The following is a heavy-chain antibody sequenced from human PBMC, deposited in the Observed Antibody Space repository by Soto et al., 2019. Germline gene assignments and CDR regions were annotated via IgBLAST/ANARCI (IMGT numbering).Heavy chain of an antibody. V-gene: IGHV1-69*13. CDR2: IIPIFGTA. Sequence: GASVKVSCKASGGTFSSYAISWVRQAPGQGLEWMGGIIPIFGTANYAQKFQGRVTITADESTSTAHMELSSLRSEDTAGYYCARGDCSSTSCYSYYYYGMDVWGQGTTVTVS. D-gene: IGHD2-2*01. CDR1: GGTFSSYA. CDR3: ARGDCSSTSCYSYYYYGMDV. J-gene: IGHJ6*02.